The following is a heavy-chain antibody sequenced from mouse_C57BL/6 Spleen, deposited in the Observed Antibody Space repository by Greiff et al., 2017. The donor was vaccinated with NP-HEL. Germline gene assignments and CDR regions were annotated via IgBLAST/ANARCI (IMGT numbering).Heavy chain of an antibody. Sequence: EVQLQQSGPGLVKPSQSLSLSCSVSGYSFTSGYFWYWIRQFPGNHLELMGYLSYDGSNNYNPSLKHRISFTRDTAKNQLFLKLHSVTTEDTATYFCARETGTLFAYWGQGTLVTVSA. D-gene: IGHD4-1*01. V-gene: IGHV3-6*01. CDR2: LSYDGSN. CDR3: ARETGTLFAY. J-gene: IGHJ3*01. CDR1: GYSFTSGYF.